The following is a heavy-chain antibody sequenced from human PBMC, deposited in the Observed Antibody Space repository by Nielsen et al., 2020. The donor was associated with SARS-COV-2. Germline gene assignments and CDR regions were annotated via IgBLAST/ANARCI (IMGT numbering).Heavy chain of an antibody. V-gene: IGHV1-18*04. J-gene: IGHJ4*02. CDR2: ISAYNGNT. D-gene: IGHD4-23*01. CDR3: AREHGGNYADY. CDR1: AYIFTSYG. Sequence: ASVQVPCKASAYIFTSYGISWVRQAPGQGLERMGWISAYNGNTNYAQKLQGRVTMTTDTSTSTDYMGLRGLRSDDTGVYYCAREHGGNYADYWGQGTLVTGSS.